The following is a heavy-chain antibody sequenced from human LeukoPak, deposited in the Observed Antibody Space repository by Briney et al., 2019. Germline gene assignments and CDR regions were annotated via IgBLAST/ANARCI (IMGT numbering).Heavy chain of an antibody. CDR2: IYYSGST. CDR1: GGSISSYY. D-gene: IGHD4-17*01. J-gene: IGHJ4*02. V-gene: IGHV4-59*01. Sequence: SETLSLTCTVSGGSISSYYWSWIRQPPGKGLEWIGYIYYSGSTNYNPSLKSRVTISVQTSKNQFSLKLSSVAAADTAVYYCARGLNRNDYGNYGYWGQGTLVTVSS. CDR3: ARGLNRNDYGNYGY.